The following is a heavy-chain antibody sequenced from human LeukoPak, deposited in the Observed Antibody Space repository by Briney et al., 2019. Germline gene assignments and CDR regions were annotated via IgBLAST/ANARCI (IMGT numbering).Heavy chain of an antibody. CDR1: GFTFSSYW. D-gene: IGHD6-13*01. CDR3: ANPGYSSILGSYYGMDV. CDR2: IKQDGSEK. Sequence: PGGSLRLSCAASGFTFSSYWMSWVRQAPGKGLEWVANIKQDGSEKYYVDSVKGRFTISRDNAKNSLYLQMNSLRAEDTAVYYCANPGYSSILGSYYGMDVWGQGTTVIVSS. J-gene: IGHJ6*02. V-gene: IGHV3-7*03.